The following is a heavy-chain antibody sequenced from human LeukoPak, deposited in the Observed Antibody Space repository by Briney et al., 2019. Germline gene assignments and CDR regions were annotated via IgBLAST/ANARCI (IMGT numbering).Heavy chain of an antibody. CDR3: AKTGGVITTNVDY. D-gene: IGHD3-22*01. V-gene: IGHV3-23*01. CDR1: GFTFSSYA. J-gene: IGHJ4*02. Sequence: GGSLRLSCAVSGFTFSSYAMSWVRQAPGKGLEWVSVISGSGGSTYYADSVKGRFTISRDKSKNTLYLQTNSLRAEDTAVYYCAKTGGVITTNVDYWGQGTLVTVSS. CDR2: ISGSGGST.